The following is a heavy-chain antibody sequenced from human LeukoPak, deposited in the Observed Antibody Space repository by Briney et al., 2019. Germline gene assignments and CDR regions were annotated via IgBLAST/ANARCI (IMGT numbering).Heavy chain of an antibody. Sequence: PGRSLRLSCAASGFTFSSYGMHWVRQAPGKGLEWVAVISYDGSNKYYADSVKGRFTISRDNSKNTLYLQMNSLRAEDTAVYYCAKESSRYGDYQVFDYWGQGTLVTVSS. CDR2: ISYDGSNK. V-gene: IGHV3-30*18. D-gene: IGHD4-17*01. CDR3: AKESSRYGDYQVFDY. J-gene: IGHJ4*02. CDR1: GFTFSSYG.